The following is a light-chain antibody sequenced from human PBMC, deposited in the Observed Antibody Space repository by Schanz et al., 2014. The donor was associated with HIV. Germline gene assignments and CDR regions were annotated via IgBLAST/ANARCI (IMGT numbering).Light chain of an antibody. CDR3: CSYAGSSTWV. J-gene: IGLJ3*02. CDR2: DVT. V-gene: IGLV2-11*01. CDR1: SSDVGGYDL. Sequence: QSALTQPRSVSGSPGQSVTISCSGTSSDVGGYDLVSWYQHHPGKAPKLLILDVTKRASGVPARFSGSKSGSTASLTISGLQPEDEADYYCCSYAGSSTWVFGGGTKLTVL.